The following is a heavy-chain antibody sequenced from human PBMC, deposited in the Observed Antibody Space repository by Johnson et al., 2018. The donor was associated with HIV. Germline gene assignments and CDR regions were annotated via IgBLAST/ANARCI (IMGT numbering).Heavy chain of an antibody. V-gene: IGHV3-33*06. CDR2: ARFDEVSK. CDR3: AKDFGSSSWHAFDV. CDR1: GFTFSTYD. Sequence: VQLVESGGGVVQPGTSLRLSCAASGFTFSTYDMHWVRQAPGKGLEWVAVARFDEVSKYYIDSVKGGFTISRDNSKNPLYLQMNNLRAEATSVYYCAKDFGSSSWHAFDVWGQGTMVTVSS. D-gene: IGHD6-13*01. J-gene: IGHJ3*01.